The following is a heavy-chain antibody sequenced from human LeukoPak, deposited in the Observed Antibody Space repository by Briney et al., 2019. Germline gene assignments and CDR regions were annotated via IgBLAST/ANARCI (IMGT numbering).Heavy chain of an antibody. CDR3: AKDILEAGLLFDY. V-gene: IGHV3-23*01. CDR1: GFTFSSYA. D-gene: IGHD6-13*01. Sequence: GGSLRLSCAASGFTFSSYAMSWVRQAPGKGLEWVSAISGSGGSTYYADSVKGRFTISRGNARNSLYLQMNGLRAEDTAVYYCAKDILEAGLLFDYWGLGTLVTVSS. J-gene: IGHJ4*02. CDR2: ISGSGGST.